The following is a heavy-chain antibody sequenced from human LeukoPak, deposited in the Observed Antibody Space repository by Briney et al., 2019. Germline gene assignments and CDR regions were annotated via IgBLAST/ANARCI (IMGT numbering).Heavy chain of an antibody. CDR2: IGSKTNSYAT. CDR3: TGHPTDSSAYFNWLDP. CDR1: GFTFSSYW. V-gene: IGHV3-73*01. D-gene: IGHD3-22*01. J-gene: IGHJ5*02. Sequence: GGSLRLSCAASGFTFSSYWMSWVRQASGKGLEWVGRIGSKTNSYATAYAASVRGRFTIFRDDSKNTAYLQMNSLKTEDTAVYYCTGHPTDSSAYFNWLDPWGQGTLVTVSS.